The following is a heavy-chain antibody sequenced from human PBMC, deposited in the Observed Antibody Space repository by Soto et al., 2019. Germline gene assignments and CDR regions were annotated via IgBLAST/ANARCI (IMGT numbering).Heavy chain of an antibody. J-gene: IGHJ4*02. D-gene: IGHD3-10*01. CDR2: ISWNSDTI. CDR3: ARDVWSRASGPPDS. Sequence: SLRLSCAASGFTFDDYAMHWVRQAPGKGLEWVTGISWNSDTIGYADSVKGRFTISRDNAKNSLYLQMNSLRAEGTAFYYCARDVWSRASGPPDSWGQGTLVTVSS. CDR1: GFTFDDYA. V-gene: IGHV3-9*01.